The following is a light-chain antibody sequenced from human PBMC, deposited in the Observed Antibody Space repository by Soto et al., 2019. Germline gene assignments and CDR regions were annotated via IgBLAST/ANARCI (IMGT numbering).Light chain of an antibody. J-gene: IGLJ1*01. CDR3: AAWDGRLTGLNV. CDR1: SSNIGRNT. Sequence: QSVLSQPPSASGTPGQRVAISCSGSSSNIGRNTVNWYQQLPGTATKLLIFNNNQRPSGVPDRFSGSKSGTSASLAISGLQSEDEAEYYCAAWDGRLTGLNVFGNGIKLTVL. CDR2: NNN. V-gene: IGLV1-44*01.